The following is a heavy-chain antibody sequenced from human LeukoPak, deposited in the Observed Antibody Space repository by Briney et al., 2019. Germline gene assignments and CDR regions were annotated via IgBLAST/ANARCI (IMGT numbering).Heavy chain of an antibody. D-gene: IGHD6-19*01. CDR1: GFTFSSYS. CDR3: ARRSIAVAGTAS. V-gene: IGHV3-21*01. Sequence: GGSLRLSCAASGFTFSSYSMNWVRQAPGKGLEWVSSISSSSSYIYYADSVKGRFTISRDNAKNSLYLQMNSLRAAAPAVYYCARRSIAVAGTASWGQGTLVTVSS. J-gene: IGHJ5*02. CDR2: ISSSSSYI.